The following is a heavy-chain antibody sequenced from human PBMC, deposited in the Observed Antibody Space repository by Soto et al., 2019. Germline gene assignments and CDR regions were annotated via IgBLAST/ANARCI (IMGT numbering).Heavy chain of an antibody. J-gene: IGHJ4*02. CDR2: INPNSGGT. V-gene: IGHV1-2*02. CDR3: ARDIVFGVVLYYFDY. D-gene: IGHD3-3*01. Sequence: GASVKVSCKASGYTFTGYYMHWVRQAPGQGLEWMGWINPNSGGTNYAQKFQGRVTMTRDTSISTAYMELSRLRSDDTAVYYCARDIVFGVVLYYFDYWGQGTLVTVSS. CDR1: GYTFTGYY.